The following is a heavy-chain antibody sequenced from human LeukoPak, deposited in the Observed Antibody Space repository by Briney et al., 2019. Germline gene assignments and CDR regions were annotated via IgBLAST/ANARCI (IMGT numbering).Heavy chain of an antibody. CDR2: IYYSGST. V-gene: IGHV4-59*01. J-gene: IGHJ3*02. Sequence: SETLSLTCTVSGGSISSYYWSWIRQPPGKGLEWIGYIYYSGSTNYNPSLKSRVTISVDTSKNQFSLKLSSVTAADMAVYYCARLHSSSSSRWYAFDIWGQGTMVTVSS. CDR1: GGSISSYY. D-gene: IGHD6-6*01. CDR3: ARLHSSSSSRWYAFDI.